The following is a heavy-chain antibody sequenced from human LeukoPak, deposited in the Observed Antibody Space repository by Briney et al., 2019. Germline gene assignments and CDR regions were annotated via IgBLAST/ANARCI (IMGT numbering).Heavy chain of an antibody. CDR3: ARDNGVVHGVYYMDV. J-gene: IGHJ6*03. CDR1: GFTFSNYW. D-gene: IGHD3-3*01. CDR2: IKQDGSEK. Sequence: GGSLRLSCAASGFTFSNYWMTWVRQAPGEGLEWVADIKQDGSEKLYVKSVRGRFTISRDNAKMSLFLQMNSLRAEDTAVYYCARDNGVVHGVYYMDVWGKGTTVTVS. V-gene: IGHV3-7*01.